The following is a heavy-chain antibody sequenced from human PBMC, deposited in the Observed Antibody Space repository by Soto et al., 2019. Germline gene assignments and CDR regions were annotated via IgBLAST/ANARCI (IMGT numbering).Heavy chain of an antibody. CDR2: ISSSSSYI. CDR1: GFTFSSYS. J-gene: IGHJ4*02. CDR3: ARDGDDILTGYYFDY. V-gene: IGHV3-21*01. Sequence: GGSLRLSCAASGFTFSSYSMNWVRQAPGKGLEWVSSISSSSSYIYYADSVKGRFTISRDNAKNSLYLQMNSLRAEDTAVYYCARDGDDILTGYYFDYWGQGTLVTVSS. D-gene: IGHD3-9*01.